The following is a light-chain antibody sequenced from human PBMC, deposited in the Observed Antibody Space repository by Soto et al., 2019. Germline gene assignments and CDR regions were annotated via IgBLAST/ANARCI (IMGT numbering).Light chain of an antibody. CDR2: AAS. Sequence: DIQMTQSPSSLSASVGDRVSISCRASQGIRTYLNWFHQSQGNXXKXXIYAASTLQSGVPSRFSGNASGTDLTITISSLHPEDGGTYHCQQSYSFPLTFGQGTKVDIK. J-gene: IGKJ1*01. V-gene: IGKV1-39*01. CDR3: QQSYSFPLT. CDR1: QGIRTY.